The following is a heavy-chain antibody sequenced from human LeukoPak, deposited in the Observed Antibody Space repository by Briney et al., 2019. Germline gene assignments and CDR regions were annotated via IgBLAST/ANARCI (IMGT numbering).Heavy chain of an antibody. Sequence: GESLKISCKGSGYSFTNYWIGWVRQMPGKGLEWMGIIYPGDSETRYSPSFQGQVTLSVDKSISTASLQWSSLKASDTAIYYCARRGASFDYWGQGTLVTVSS. J-gene: IGHJ4*02. CDR3: ARRGASFDY. D-gene: IGHD2-15*01. CDR2: IYPGDSET. V-gene: IGHV5-51*01. CDR1: GYSFTNYW.